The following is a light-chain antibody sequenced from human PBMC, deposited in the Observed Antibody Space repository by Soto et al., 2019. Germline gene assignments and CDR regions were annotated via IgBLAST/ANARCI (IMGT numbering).Light chain of an antibody. V-gene: IGKV1-5*03. CDR2: KAS. J-gene: IGKJ1*01. Sequence: GDRVTITCRASQNINSWLAWYQQQPGKAPKLLIYKASSLQSGVPSRFSGTGSGTEFTLTISSLQPDDFATYYCQQYKSYWTFGQGTKVDIK. CDR3: QQYKSYWT. CDR1: QNINSW.